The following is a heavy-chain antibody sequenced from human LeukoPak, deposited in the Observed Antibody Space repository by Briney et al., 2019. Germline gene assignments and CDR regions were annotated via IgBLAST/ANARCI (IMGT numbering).Heavy chain of an antibody. V-gene: IGHV3-74*01. CDR2: INSDGSST. J-gene: IGHJ4*02. CDR1: GFTFSSYW. Sequence: GGSLRLSCAASGFTFSSYWMHWVRQAPGRGLVWVSRINSDGSSTSYADSVKGRFTISRDNAKNTLYLQMNSLRAEDTAVYYCARDLGNYYDSSGLVGDFDYWGQGTLVTVSS. CDR3: ARDLGNYYDSSGLVGDFDY. D-gene: IGHD3-22*01.